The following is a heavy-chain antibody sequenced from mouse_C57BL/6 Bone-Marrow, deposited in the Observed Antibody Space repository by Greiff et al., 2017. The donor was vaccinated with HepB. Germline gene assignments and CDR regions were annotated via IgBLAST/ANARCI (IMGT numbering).Heavy chain of an antibody. Sequence: QVQLQQSGAELVKPGASVKISCKASGYAFSSYWMNWVKQRPGKGLEWIGQIYPGDGDTNYNGKFKGKATLTADKSSSTAYMQLSSLTSEDSAVYFCARSGGTAQATSYWGQGTTLTVSS. J-gene: IGHJ2*01. CDR1: GYAFSSYW. CDR2: IYPGDGDT. V-gene: IGHV1-80*01. CDR3: ARSGGTAQATSY. D-gene: IGHD3-2*02.